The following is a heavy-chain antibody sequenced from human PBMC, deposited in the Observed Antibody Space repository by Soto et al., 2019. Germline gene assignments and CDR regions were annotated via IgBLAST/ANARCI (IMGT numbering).Heavy chain of an antibody. CDR1: GFTFSGYS. J-gene: IGHJ4*02. Sequence: EVQLVESGGGLVQPGGSLRLSCAASGFTFSGYSLNWVRQAPGKGLEWVSDISGTSSTIYYADSVEGRFTISRDNAKKSLYLQMNSLRAEDTAVYYCARDRAEDYWGQGTLVTVSS. CDR3: ARDRAEDY. CDR2: ISGTSSTI. V-gene: IGHV3-48*01.